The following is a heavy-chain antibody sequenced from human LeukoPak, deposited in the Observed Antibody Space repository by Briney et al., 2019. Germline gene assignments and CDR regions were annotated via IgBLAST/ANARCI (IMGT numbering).Heavy chain of an antibody. CDR2: MNPNSGNT. V-gene: IGHV1-8*03. CDR3: ARLYRYSSSWYGDYYYYMDV. Sequence: ASVKVSCKASGYTFTSYGISWVRQATGQGLEWMGWMNPNSGNTGYAQKFQGRVTITRNTSISTAYMELSSLRSEDTAVYYCARLYRYSSSWYGDYYYYMDVWGKGTTVTISS. J-gene: IGHJ6*03. D-gene: IGHD6-13*01. CDR1: GYTFTSYG.